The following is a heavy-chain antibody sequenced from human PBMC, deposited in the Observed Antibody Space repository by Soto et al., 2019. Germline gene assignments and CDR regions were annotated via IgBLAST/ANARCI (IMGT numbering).Heavy chain of an antibody. J-gene: IGHJ6*02. Sequence: GESLKISCAASGFTFSSYAMSWVRQAPGKGLEWVSAISGSGGSTYYADSVKGRFTISRDNSKNTLYLQMNSLRAEDTAVYYCAKDPFVDFWSGYSNYYYGMDVWGQGTTVTVSS. V-gene: IGHV3-23*01. CDR1: GFTFSSYA. D-gene: IGHD3-3*01. CDR2: ISGSGGST. CDR3: AKDPFVDFWSGYSNYYYGMDV.